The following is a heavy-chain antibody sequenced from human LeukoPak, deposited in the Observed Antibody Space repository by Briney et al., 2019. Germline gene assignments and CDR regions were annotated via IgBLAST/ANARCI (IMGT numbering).Heavy chain of an antibody. Sequence: GSLRLSCAASGFTFSSYSMNWVRQAPGKGLEWVSSISSSSSYIYYADSVKGRFTISRDNAKNSLYLQMNSLRAEDTAVYYCAREVASEQWLVRNYYYGMDVWGQGTTVTVSS. CDR2: ISSSSSYI. D-gene: IGHD6-19*01. J-gene: IGHJ6*02. CDR1: GFTFSSYS. CDR3: AREVASEQWLVRNYYYGMDV. V-gene: IGHV3-21*01.